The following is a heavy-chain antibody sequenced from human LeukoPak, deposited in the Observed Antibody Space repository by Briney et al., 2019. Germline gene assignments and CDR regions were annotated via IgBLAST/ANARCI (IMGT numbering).Heavy chain of an antibody. D-gene: IGHD6-19*01. V-gene: IGHV5-51*01. CDR1: GYSFASSW. Sequence: GESLKISCKGSGYSFASSWIGWVRPMPGKGLEWRGIIYPGDSDTRYSPSFQGQVTISADKSISTAYLQWSSLKAADTAMYYCASRAVGPLPAFDIWGQGTMVTVSS. CDR3: ASRAVGPLPAFDI. J-gene: IGHJ3*02. CDR2: IYPGDSDT.